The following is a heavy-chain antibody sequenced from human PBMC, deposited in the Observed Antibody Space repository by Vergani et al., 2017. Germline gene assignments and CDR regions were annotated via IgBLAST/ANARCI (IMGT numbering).Heavy chain of an antibody. J-gene: IGHJ5*02. V-gene: IGHV3-33*01. CDR2: TWYDGNNK. D-gene: IGHD1-14*01. CDR1: GFTFNQYS. CDR3: ARDLRLLYNRFDP. Sequence: QVQLVESGGGVVQPGRSLRLSCAASGFTFNQYSMHWVRQAPGKGLEWVAVTWYDGNNKQYADSVKGRFTISRDNSKSTMYLQMNSLSDEDTGVYYCARDLRLLYNRFDPWGQGTLVTVSS.